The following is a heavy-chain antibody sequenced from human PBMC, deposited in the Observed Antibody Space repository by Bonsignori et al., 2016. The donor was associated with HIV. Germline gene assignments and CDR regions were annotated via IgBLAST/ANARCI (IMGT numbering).Heavy chain of an antibody. D-gene: IGHD3-10*01. CDR2: IYVSGST. J-gene: IGHJ3*01. CDR3: ARGNAFDF. Sequence: QVQLQESGPGLVKPSETLSLTCNVSGYSINSYYWNWIRQSAGNGLEWIGRIYVSGSTDYNPSLKSRVTMSIDTSKNQFSLKMSSVTAADTAVYYCARGNAFDFWGQGTMVTVSS. CDR1: GYSINSYY. V-gene: IGHV4-4*07.